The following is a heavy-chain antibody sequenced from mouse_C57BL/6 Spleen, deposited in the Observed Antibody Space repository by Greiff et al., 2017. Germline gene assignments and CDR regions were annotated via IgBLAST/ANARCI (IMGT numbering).Heavy chain of an antibody. CDR1: GFSLTSYA. D-gene: IGHD1-1*01. CDR3: ARNPDPYGSSPYYYAMDY. J-gene: IGHJ4*01. CDR2: IWTGGGT. Sequence: VQLQESGPGLVAPSQSLSITCTVSGFSLTSYAISWVRQPPGKGLEWLGVIWTGGGTNYNSALKSRLSISKDNSKSQVFLKMNSLQTDDTARYYCARNPDPYGSSPYYYAMDYWGQGTSVTVAS. V-gene: IGHV2-9-1*01.